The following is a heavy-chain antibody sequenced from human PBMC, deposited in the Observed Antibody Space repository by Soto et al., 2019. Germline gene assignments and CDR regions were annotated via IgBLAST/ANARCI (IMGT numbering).Heavy chain of an antibody. Sequence: QVQLQESGPGLVKPSQTLSLTCTVSGDSISSGGYYWSWIRQHPGKVPEWIGHVHYSGTTYYNPSLKSRVTISLDTSKNTFSLKLISVTAADTAVYYCARGVEFTSGWDQFDYWGQGTLVTVSS. V-gene: IGHV4-31*03. CDR1: GDSISSGGYY. D-gene: IGHD6-19*01. CDR2: VHYSGTT. CDR3: ARGVEFTSGWDQFDY. J-gene: IGHJ4*02.